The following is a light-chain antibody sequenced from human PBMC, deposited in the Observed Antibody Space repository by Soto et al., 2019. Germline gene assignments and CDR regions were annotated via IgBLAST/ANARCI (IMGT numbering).Light chain of an antibody. CDR2: GAS. V-gene: IGKV3-20*01. CDR3: QPYGNSPLT. CDR1: QNVARSN. Sequence: EIVFNPSPGTLSLSAVAVYTPSLSGTQNVARSNLAWYQQKPGQPPRLLISGASTRAAGIPDRFSGSGSGTDFTLTLSSLEPEEFAVYVGQPYGNSPLTGGEGTKLEIK. J-gene: IGKJ4*01.